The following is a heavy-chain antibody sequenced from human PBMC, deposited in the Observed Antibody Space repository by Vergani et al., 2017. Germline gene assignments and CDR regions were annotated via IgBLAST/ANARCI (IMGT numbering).Heavy chain of an antibody. Sequence: QLQLQESGPGLVKPSETLSLTCTVSGGSISSGGYFWSWIRQHPGKGLEWIGYIYYSGSTYYNPSLKSRVTISVDTSKNQFSLKLSSVTAADTVVYYCARVVVVTAKIDYWGQGTLVTVSS. CDR3: ARVVVVTAKIDY. D-gene: IGHD2-21*02. CDR2: IYYSGST. J-gene: IGHJ4*02. V-gene: IGHV4-31*03. CDR1: GGSISSGGYF.